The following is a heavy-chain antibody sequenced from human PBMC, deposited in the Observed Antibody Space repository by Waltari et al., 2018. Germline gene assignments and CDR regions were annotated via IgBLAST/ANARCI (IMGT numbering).Heavy chain of an antibody. CDR1: GFTFDDYT. J-gene: IGHJ4*02. V-gene: IGHV3-43*01. CDR3: AKALYYYDSSGYPGY. Sequence: EVQLVESGGVVVQPGGSLRLSCAASGFTFDDYTMHWVRQAPGKGLEWVSLISWDGGSTYYADSVKGRFTISRDNSKNSLYLQMNSLRTEDTALYYCAKALYYYDSSGYPGYWGQGTLVTVSS. CDR2: ISWDGGST. D-gene: IGHD3-22*01.